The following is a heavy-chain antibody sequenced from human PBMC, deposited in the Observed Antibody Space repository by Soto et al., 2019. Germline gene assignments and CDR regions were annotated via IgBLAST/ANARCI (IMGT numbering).Heavy chain of an antibody. V-gene: IGHV1-18*01. CDR1: GYTFTSYG. Sequence: QVPLVQSGAEVKKPGASVKVSCKASGYTFTSYGISWVRQAPGQGLEWMGWISAYNGNTNYAQKLQGRVTMTTDTSTSTAYMELRSLRSDDTAVYYCARDQWRWLQENYYYYGMDVWGQGTTVTVSS. D-gene: IGHD5-12*01. CDR3: ARDQWRWLQENYYYYGMDV. CDR2: ISAYNGNT. J-gene: IGHJ6*02.